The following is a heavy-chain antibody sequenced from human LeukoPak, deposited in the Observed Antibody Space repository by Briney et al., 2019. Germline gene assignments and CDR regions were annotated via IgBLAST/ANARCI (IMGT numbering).Heavy chain of an antibody. Sequence: SVKVSCKASGGTFSSYAISWVRQAPGQGLEWMGRIIPILGIANYAQKFQGRVTITADKSTSTAYMELSSLRSEDTAVYYCARGLRGNMTLGYWGQGTLVTVSS. CDR1: GGTFSSYA. CDR3: ARGLRGNMTLGY. J-gene: IGHJ4*02. CDR2: IIPILGIA. V-gene: IGHV1-69*04. D-gene: IGHD4-23*01.